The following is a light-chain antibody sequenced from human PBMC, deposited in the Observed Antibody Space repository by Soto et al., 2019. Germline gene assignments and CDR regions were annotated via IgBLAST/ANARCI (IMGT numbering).Light chain of an antibody. J-gene: IGKJ1*01. CDR3: QQYGGTPTT. Sequence: EIVLTQSPATLSLSPRETATLSCGASQTVTSNYLAWYQQKPGLAPRLLIFDASARATGIPDRFSGSGSGKDFTLTISRLEPGDSAVYYCQQYGGTPTTFGQGTKVEIK. V-gene: IGKV3D-20*01. CDR1: QTVTSNY. CDR2: DAS.